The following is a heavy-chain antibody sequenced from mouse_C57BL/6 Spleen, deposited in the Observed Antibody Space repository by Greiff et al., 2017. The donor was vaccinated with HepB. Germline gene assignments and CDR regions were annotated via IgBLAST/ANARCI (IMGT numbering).Heavy chain of an antibody. J-gene: IGHJ2*01. CDR2: IRLKSDNYAT. Sequence: DVKLVESGGGLVQPGGSMKLSCVASGFTFSNYWMNWVRQSPEKGLEWVAQIRLKSDNYATHYAVSVKGRFTISRADYKSSVYLQMNNLRAEDTGIYYCTYYDYDGFDDWGQGTTLTVSS. CDR1: GFTFSNYW. V-gene: IGHV6-3*01. CDR3: TYYDYDGFDD. D-gene: IGHD2-4*01.